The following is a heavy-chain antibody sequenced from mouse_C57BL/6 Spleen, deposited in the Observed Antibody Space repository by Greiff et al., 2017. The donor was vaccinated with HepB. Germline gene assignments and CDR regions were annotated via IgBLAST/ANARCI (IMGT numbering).Heavy chain of an antibody. CDR3: TREGELGYYFDY. CDR2: IDPETGGT. V-gene: IGHV1-15*01. D-gene: IGHD4-1*01. J-gene: IGHJ2*01. CDR1: GYTFTDYE. Sequence: QVQLQQSGAELVRPGASVTLSCKASGYTFTDYEMHWVKQTPVHGLEWIGAIDPETGGTAYNQKFKGKAILTADKSSSTAYMELRSLTSEDSAVYYCTREGELGYYFDYWGQGTTLTVSS.